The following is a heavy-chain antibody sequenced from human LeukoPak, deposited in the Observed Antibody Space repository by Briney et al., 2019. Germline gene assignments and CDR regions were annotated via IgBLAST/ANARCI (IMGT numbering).Heavy chain of an antibody. J-gene: IGHJ3*01. V-gene: IGHV3-66*01. CDR1: GFTVTSNY. Sequence: PGGSLRLSCAASGFTVTSNYMSWVRQAPGKGLEWVSVIYSGGSTFYADSVKGRFTISRDNSKNTVYLQMNSLRAEDTAVYYCAREDYYGSWSWDWGQGTMVTVSS. CDR2: IYSGGST. CDR3: AREDYYGSWSWD. D-gene: IGHD3-10*01.